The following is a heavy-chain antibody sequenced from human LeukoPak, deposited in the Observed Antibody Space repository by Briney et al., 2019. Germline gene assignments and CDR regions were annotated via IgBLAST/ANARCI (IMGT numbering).Heavy chain of an antibody. J-gene: IGHJ4*02. CDR3: ARDGVVAVAGDHFDY. CDR1: GYTFTSYG. D-gene: IGHD6-19*01. V-gene: IGHV1-18*01. CDR2: ISVYSGKT. Sequence: ASVKVSCKASGYTFTSYGISWVRQAPGQGLEWMGWISVYSGKTDYAQNFQDRVTMTTDTSTSTAYMELRSLRSDDTAVYYCARDGVVAVAGDHFDYWGQGTLVTVSS.